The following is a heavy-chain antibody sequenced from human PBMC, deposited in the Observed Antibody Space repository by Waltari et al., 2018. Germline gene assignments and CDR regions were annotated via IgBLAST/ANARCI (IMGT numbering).Heavy chain of an antibody. Sequence: EVQLVESGGGLVQPGGSLRLSCAASGFTFSSYAMSWVRQAPGKGLEWVSAISGSGGSTYYADSVKGRFTISRDNSKNTLYLQMNSLRAEDTAVYYCAKDQSKYSGSYPLGYFDYWGQGTLVTVSS. V-gene: IGHV3-23*04. CDR3: AKDQSKYSGSYPLGYFDY. D-gene: IGHD1-26*01. CDR2: ISGSGGST. J-gene: IGHJ4*02. CDR1: GFTFSSYA.